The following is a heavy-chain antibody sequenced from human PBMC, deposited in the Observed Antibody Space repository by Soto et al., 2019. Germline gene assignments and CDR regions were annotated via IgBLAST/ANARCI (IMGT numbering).Heavy chain of an antibody. V-gene: IGHV6-1*01. J-gene: IGHJ5*02. CDR2: TYFRSKWYN. Sequence: SETLSLTCAISGDSVSSNTASWNWIRQSPSRGLEWLGRTYFRSKWYNDYAVSVKSRIIVNPDTSNNQFSLQLNSVTPEDTAVYFCAKGDNLGPKTGYAFDPWGQGIMVTVSS. D-gene: IGHD5-12*01. CDR3: AKGDNLGPKTGYAFDP. CDR1: GDSVSSNTAS.